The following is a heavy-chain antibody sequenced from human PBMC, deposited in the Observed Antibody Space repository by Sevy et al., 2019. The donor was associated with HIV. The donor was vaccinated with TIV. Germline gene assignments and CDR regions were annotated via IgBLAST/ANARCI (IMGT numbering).Heavy chain of an antibody. J-gene: IGHJ3*02. V-gene: IGHV1-2*02. CDR3: ARDQVAAAPQYAFDI. Sequence: ASVKVSCKASGYTFTGYYMHWVRQAPGQGLEWMGWINPNSGGKNYAQKFQGRVTMTRDTSISTAYMELSRLRSDDTAVYYCARDQVAAAPQYAFDIWGQGTMVTVSS. CDR1: GYTFTGYY. D-gene: IGHD6-13*01. CDR2: INPNSGGK.